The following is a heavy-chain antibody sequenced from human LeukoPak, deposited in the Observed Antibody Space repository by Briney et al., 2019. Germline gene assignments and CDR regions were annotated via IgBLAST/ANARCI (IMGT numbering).Heavy chain of an antibody. D-gene: IGHD3-22*01. V-gene: IGHV1-18*01. CDR1: GYTFTSYG. J-gene: IGHJ4*02. Sequence: GASVKVSCKASGYTFTSYGISWVRQAPGQGLEWMGWISAYNGNTNYAQKLQGRVTMTTDTSTSTAYMELRSLRFDDTVVYYCAVDSSGLTDYWGQGALVTVSS. CDR3: AVDSSGLTDY. CDR2: ISAYNGNT.